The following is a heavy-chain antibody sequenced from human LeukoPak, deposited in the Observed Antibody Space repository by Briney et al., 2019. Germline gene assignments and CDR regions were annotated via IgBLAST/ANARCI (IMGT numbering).Heavy chain of an antibody. J-gene: IGHJ4*02. Sequence: GGSLRLSCAASGFTFSSYAMTWVRQAPGKGLEWVSTISGSGGNTYYADSVEGRFTISRDNSKNTLYLQMNSLRAEDTAVYYCAKSRGYYYDSSGYPNYFHYWGQGTLVTVSS. CDR2: ISGSGGNT. CDR1: GFTFSSYA. D-gene: IGHD3-22*01. CDR3: AKSRGYYYDSSGYPNYFHY. V-gene: IGHV3-23*01.